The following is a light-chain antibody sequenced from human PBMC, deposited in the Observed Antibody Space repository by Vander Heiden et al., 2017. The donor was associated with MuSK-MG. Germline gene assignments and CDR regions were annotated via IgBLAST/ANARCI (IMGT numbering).Light chain of an antibody. Sequence: QTVVTQEPSFSVSPGGTVTRTCGLSSGSVSTSYYPSWYQQTPGQAPRTLIYSTNTRSSGVPDRFSGSILGNKAALTITGAQADDESDYYCVLYMGSGMLVFGGGTKLTVL. V-gene: IGLV8-61*01. CDR3: VLYMGSGMLV. CDR2: STN. J-gene: IGLJ2*01. CDR1: SGSVSTSYY.